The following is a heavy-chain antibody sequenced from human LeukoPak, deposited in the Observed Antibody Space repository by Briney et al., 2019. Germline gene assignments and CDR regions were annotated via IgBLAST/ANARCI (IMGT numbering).Heavy chain of an antibody. CDR3: ARGAYYGSGTYNRQHYYYYYMDV. CDR2: IIPIFGTA. D-gene: IGHD3-10*01. CDR1: GGTFSSYA. J-gene: IGHJ6*03. V-gene: IGHV1-69*13. Sequence: SVKVSCKASGGTFSSYAISWVRQAPGQGLEWMGGIIPIFGTANYAQKFQGRVTITADESTSTAYMELSSLRSEDTAVYYCARGAYYGSGTYNRQHYYYYYMDVWGKGTTVTISS.